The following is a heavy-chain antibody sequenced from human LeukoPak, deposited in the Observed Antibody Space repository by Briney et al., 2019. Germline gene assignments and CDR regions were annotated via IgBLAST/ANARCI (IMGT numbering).Heavy chain of an antibody. CDR2: IKQDGSEK. V-gene: IGHV3-7*01. CDR1: GFTLSSYW. CDR3: ATGTGSYGVPFDY. Sequence: GGSLRLSRAASGFTLSSYWMSWVRQAPGKGLEWVANIKQDGSEKHYVDSVKGRFTISRDDAKNSLYLQMNSLRAEDTAVYYCATGTGSYGVPFDYWGRGTLVTVSS. J-gene: IGHJ4*02. D-gene: IGHD6-19*01.